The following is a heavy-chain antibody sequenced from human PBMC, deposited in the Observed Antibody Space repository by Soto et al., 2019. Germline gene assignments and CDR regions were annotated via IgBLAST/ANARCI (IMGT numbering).Heavy chain of an antibody. V-gene: IGHV1-18*01. CDR2: ISAYNGNT. Sequence: QVQLVQSGAEVKKPGASVKVSCKASGYTFTSYGISWVRQAPGQGLEWMGWISAYNGNTNYAQKLQGRVTMTTDTSTSTAYMERRSLRSDDTAVYYCARGWLSWLRSGHYYYYMDVWGKGTTVTVSS. J-gene: IGHJ6*03. CDR3: ARGWLSWLRSGHYYYYMDV. D-gene: IGHD5-12*01. CDR1: GYTFTSYG.